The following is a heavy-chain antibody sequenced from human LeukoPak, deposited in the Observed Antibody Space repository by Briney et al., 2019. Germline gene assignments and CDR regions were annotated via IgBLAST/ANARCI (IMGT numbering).Heavy chain of an antibody. J-gene: IGHJ2*01. V-gene: IGHV3-23*01. D-gene: IGHD3-22*01. CDR2: ISGSGGST. CDR3: AKRITMIVVVTTSWYFDL. Sequence: GSLRLSCAASGFTFSSYAMSWVRQAPGKGLEWVSAISGSGGSTYYADSVKGRFTISRDNSKNTLYLQMNSLRAEDTAVYYCAKRITMIVVVTTSWYFDLWGRGTLVTVSS. CDR1: GFTFSSYA.